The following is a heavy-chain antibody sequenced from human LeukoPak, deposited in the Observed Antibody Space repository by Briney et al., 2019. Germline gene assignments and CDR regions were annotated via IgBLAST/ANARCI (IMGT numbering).Heavy chain of an antibody. CDR2: ISSSGSTI. CDR1: GFTFSDYY. Sequence: GGSLRLSCAASGFTFSDYYMSWIRQAPGKGLEWVSYISSSGSTIYYADSVKGRVTISRDNAKNSLYLQMNSLRAEDTAVYYCARDPFIYYFDYWGQGTLVTVSS. D-gene: IGHD3-16*02. CDR3: ARDPFIYYFDY. J-gene: IGHJ4*02. V-gene: IGHV3-11*01.